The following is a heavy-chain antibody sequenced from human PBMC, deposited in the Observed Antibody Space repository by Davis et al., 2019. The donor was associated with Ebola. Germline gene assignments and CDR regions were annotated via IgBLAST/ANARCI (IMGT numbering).Heavy chain of an antibody. CDR1: AGSFSGYY. CDR3: ARGQEFGGNSRIFDYHYHYYMDV. CDR2: INHSGST. V-gene: IGHV4-34*01. J-gene: IGHJ6*03. Sequence: PSEPLSLTCAVYAGSFSGYYWSWIRHPPGKGLEWIGEINHSGSTKFNPSLKSRVTMSVDTSKNQFSLKVNYVTAAETAVYYCARGQEFGGNSRIFDYHYHYYMDVWGRGTTVTVSS. D-gene: IGHD4-23*01.